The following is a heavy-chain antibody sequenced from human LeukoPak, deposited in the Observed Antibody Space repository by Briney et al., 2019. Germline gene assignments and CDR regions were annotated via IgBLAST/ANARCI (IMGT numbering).Heavy chain of an antibody. V-gene: IGHV3-33*08. CDR2: IWYDGSNK. Sequence: PGGSLRLSCAASEFMFSAYWMHWVRQAPGKGLEWVAVIWYDGSNKYYADSVKGRFTISRDNSKNTLYLQMNSLRAEDTAVYYCARVDSSGYVDAFDIWGQGTMVTVSS. CDR1: EFMFSAYW. J-gene: IGHJ3*02. CDR3: ARVDSSGYVDAFDI. D-gene: IGHD3-22*01.